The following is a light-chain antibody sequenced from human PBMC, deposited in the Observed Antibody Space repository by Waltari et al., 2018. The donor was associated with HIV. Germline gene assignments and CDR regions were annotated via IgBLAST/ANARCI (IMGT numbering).Light chain of an antibody. CDR2: KAS. CDR3: QHYNTSSPWT. CDR1: QNIDTW. Sequence: DIQMTQSPSTLSTSEGDRITITCRASQNIDTWLAWYQQKAGKAQKLLVYKASSLESGVPTRFSGSGSGTEFTLNISSLQPDDYATYYCQHYNTSSPWTFGQGTRVYI. J-gene: IGKJ1*01. V-gene: IGKV1-5*03.